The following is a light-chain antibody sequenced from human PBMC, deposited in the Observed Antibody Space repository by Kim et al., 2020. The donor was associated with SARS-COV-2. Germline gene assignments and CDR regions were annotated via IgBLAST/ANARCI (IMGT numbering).Light chain of an antibody. J-gene: IGLJ1*01. CDR2: QDS. Sequence: VSPGQTACVTCSGDKLGDKYACWYQQKPGQSPVLVIYQDSKRPSGIPERFSGSNSGNTATLTISGTQAMDEADYYCQAWDSSTYVFGTGTKVTVL. CDR3: QAWDSSTYV. V-gene: IGLV3-1*01. CDR1: KLGDKY.